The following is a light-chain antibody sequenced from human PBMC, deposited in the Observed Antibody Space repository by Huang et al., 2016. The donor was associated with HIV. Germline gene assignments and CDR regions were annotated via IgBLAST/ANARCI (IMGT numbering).Light chain of an antibody. V-gene: IGKV1-9*01. CDR1: QDINNN. J-gene: IGKJ5*01. CDR3: QQLSTYPIT. CDR2: AAS. Sequence: IQLTQSPSSLSASVGDRVTITCRASQDINNNLAWYQQKTWKAPKVLIYAASTLQNGVPSRFSGRASGIYFSLTINNLQPEDFATYYCQQLSTYPITFGQGTRLDI.